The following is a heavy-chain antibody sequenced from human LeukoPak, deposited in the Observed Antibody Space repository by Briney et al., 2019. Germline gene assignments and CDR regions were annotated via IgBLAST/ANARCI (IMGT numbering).Heavy chain of an antibody. Sequence: GGSLRLSCAASGFTFSSYGMHWVRQAPGKGLEWVAFIPYDGSNKYYADSVKGRFTISRHNSKNTLYLQMNSLRAEDTAVYYCARREVYFDYWGQGTLVTVSS. CDR2: IPYDGSNK. CDR3: ARREVYFDY. D-gene: IGHD1-14*01. CDR1: GFTFSSYG. V-gene: IGHV3-30*02. J-gene: IGHJ4*02.